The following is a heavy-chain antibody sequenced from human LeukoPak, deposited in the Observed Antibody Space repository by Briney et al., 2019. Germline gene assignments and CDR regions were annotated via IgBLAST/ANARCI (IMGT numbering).Heavy chain of an antibody. CDR2: VIPIFGTA. J-gene: IGHJ2*01. CDR1: GGTFSSYA. D-gene: IGHD3-9*01. CDR3: ARVPGYYRYFDL. V-gene: IGHV1-69*06. Sequence: SVKVSCKASGGTFSSYAISWVRQAPGQGLEWMGGVIPIFGTANYAQKFQGRVTITADKSTSTAYMELSSLRSEDTAVYYSARVPGYYRYFDLWGRGTLVTVSS.